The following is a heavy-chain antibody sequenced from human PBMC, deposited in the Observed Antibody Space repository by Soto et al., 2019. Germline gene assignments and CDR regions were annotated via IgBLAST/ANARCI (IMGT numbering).Heavy chain of an antibody. CDR2: ISYDGSNK. CDR3: ARDRHYYDSRPNYYGMDV. CDR1: GFTFSSYA. D-gene: IGHD3-22*01. V-gene: IGHV3-30-3*01. Sequence: XGSLRLSCAASGFTFSSYAMHGVRQAPGKGLEWVAVISYDGSNKYYADSVKGRFTISRDNSKNTLYLQMNSLRAEDTAVYYCARDRHYYDSRPNYYGMDVWGQGTTVTVSS. J-gene: IGHJ6*02.